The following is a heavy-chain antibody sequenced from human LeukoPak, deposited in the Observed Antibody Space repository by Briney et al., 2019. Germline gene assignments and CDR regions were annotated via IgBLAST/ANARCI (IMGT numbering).Heavy chain of an antibody. Sequence: SETLSLTCTVSGGSISSYYWSWIRQPPGKGLEWIGYIYYSGSTNYNPSLKSRVTISVDTSKNQFSLKLSSVTAADTAVYYCARGRDYYGSGSYNYWGQGTLVTVSS. D-gene: IGHD3-10*01. J-gene: IGHJ4*02. CDR2: IYYSGST. V-gene: IGHV4-59*01. CDR3: ARGRDYYGSGSYNY. CDR1: GGSISSYY.